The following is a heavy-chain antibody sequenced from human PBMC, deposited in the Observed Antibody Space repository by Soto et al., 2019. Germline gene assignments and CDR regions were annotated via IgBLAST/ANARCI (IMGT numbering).Heavy chain of an antibody. J-gene: IGHJ4*02. CDR1: GGTFSSYA. V-gene: IGHV1-69*13. CDR3: AREFSGYCTNGVCYDTYYYFDY. Sequence: SVKVSCKASGGTFSSYAISWVRQAPGQGLEWMGGIIPIFGTANYAQKFQGRVTITADESTSTAYMELSSLRSEDTAVYYCAREFSGYCTNGVCYDTYYYFDYWGQGTLVTVSS. D-gene: IGHD2-8*01. CDR2: IIPIFGTA.